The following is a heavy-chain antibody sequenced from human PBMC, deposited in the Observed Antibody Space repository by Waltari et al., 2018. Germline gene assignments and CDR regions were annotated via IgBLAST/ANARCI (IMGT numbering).Heavy chain of an antibody. CDR1: GFTFSTST. V-gene: IGHV3-21*01. CDR3: AGTPVEDHLPNWFDP. CDR2: ISSGGHYI. Sequence: EVQLVESGGGLVKPGGSLRLSCAASGFTFSTSTMHWVRQAPGKGLEWVSSISSGGHYIYYADSVKGRFTTSRDNAKNSLYLQMNSLGAEDTAVYYCAGTPVEDHLPNWFDPWGQGTLVTVSS. J-gene: IGHJ5*02.